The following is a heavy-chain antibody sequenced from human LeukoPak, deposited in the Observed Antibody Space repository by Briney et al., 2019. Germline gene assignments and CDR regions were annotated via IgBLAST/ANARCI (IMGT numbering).Heavy chain of an antibody. Sequence: PGGSLRLSCAASGCTISSYSMSWVRQAAGKGLEWVSTIYGSGGSTYYVDSVKGRFTISMDNSKNPLYLQMNSLRAEDTAVYYCAKTVITMVRGIIVGPNWFDPWGQGTLVTISS. J-gene: IGHJ5*02. CDR2: IYGSGGST. CDR3: AKTVITMVRGIIVGPNWFDP. V-gene: IGHV3-23*01. D-gene: IGHD3-10*01. CDR1: GCTISSYS.